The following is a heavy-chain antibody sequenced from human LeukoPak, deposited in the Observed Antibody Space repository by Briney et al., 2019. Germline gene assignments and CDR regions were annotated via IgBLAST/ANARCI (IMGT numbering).Heavy chain of an antibody. CDR1: GYTFTSYD. J-gene: IGHJ4*02. D-gene: IGHD1-7*01. V-gene: IGHV1-8*01. CDR3: ARVLARTTGTLGY. Sequence: ASVKVSCKASGYTFTSYDINWVRQATGQGLEWMGWMNTNSGNTGYAQKFQGRVTMTRNTSISTAYMELSSLRSEDTAVYYCARVLARTTGTLGYWGQGTLVTVSS. CDR2: MNTNSGNT.